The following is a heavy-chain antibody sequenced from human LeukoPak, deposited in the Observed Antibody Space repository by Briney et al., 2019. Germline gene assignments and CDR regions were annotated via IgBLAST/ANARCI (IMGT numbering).Heavy chain of an antibody. CDR1: GGSISSYY. V-gene: IGHV4-39*01. Sequence: SETLSLTCTVSGGSISSYYWGWIRQPPGKGPEWIGSIYYSGSTYYNPSLKSRVTISVDTSKNQFSLKLTSVTAADTAVYYCATFSSGWPQYFQHWGQGTLVTVSS. J-gene: IGHJ1*01. D-gene: IGHD6-19*01. CDR2: IYYSGST. CDR3: ATFSSGWPQYFQH.